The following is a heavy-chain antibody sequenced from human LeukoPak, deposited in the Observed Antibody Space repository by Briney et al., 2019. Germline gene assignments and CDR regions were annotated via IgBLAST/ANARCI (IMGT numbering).Heavy chain of an antibody. CDR2: ISGSGGST. Sequence: PPGGSLRLSCAASGFTFNSYAMSWVRQAPGKGLEWVSAISGSGGSTYYADSMRGRFTISRDNSKNTLYLQMNSLRAEDTAVYYCAKTPVYTTVTSHDYWGQGTLVTVSS. V-gene: IGHV3-23*01. CDR3: AKTPVYTTVTSHDY. D-gene: IGHD4-17*01. CDR1: GFTFNSYA. J-gene: IGHJ4*02.